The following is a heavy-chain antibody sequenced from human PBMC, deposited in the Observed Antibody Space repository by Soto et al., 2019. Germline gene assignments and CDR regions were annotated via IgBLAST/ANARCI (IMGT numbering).Heavy chain of an antibody. Sequence: PGESLKISCKGSGYSFTTYWISWVRQMPGKGLEWMGRIDPSDSYINYSPSFQGHVTISADKSISTAYLQWSSLKASDTAMYYCARHRGGSSGSRYYYYYAMDVWGQGTTVTVSS. J-gene: IGHJ6*02. CDR1: GYSFTTYW. V-gene: IGHV5-10-1*01. CDR2: IDPSDSYI. CDR3: ARHRGGSSGSRYYYYYAMDV. D-gene: IGHD6-19*01.